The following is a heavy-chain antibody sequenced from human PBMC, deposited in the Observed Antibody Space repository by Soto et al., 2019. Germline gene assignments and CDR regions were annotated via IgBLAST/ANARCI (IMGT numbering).Heavy chain of an antibody. CDR1: GGTSSSYT. V-gene: IGHV1-69*04. Sequence: GASVKVSCKASGGTSSSYTISWVRQAPGQGLERMGRIIPILGIANYAQKFQGRVTITADKSTSTAYMELSSLRSEDTAVYYCARDRGYCSGGSCSLGMDVWGKGTTVTVSS. CDR2: IIPILGIA. D-gene: IGHD2-15*01. J-gene: IGHJ6*04. CDR3: ARDRGYCSGGSCSLGMDV.